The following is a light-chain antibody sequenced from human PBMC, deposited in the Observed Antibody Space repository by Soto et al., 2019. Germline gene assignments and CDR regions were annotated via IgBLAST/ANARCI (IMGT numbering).Light chain of an antibody. Sequence: EIVLTQSPATLSLSPGESATLSCRASQSISTYLARYQQKPGQAPSLLISDASKRATGVPARFSGSGSGTDFTLTITSLEPDDFVVYYCLHRSDWPPGNTFGRGTRLEIK. CDR3: LHRSDWPPGNT. V-gene: IGKV3-11*01. CDR2: DAS. CDR1: QSISTY. J-gene: IGKJ5*01.